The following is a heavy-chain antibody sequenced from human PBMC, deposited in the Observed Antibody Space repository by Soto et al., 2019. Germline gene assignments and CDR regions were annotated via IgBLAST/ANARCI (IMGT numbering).Heavy chain of an antibody. CDR1: GFSLSTHGVG. D-gene: IGHD4-4*01. CDR3: AHRVVACCSNYNGGVFDL. J-gene: IGHJ3*01. Sequence: QITLKESGPTLVQSTQTLTLTCTFSGFSLSTHGVGVGWIRQPPGKAQEWLALIYWDDDKRYSPSLKIRLTFTLYTSKNQVVLTMTSMDPVDSATYSCAHRVVACCSNYNGGVFDLWSQGTVVTVSS. V-gene: IGHV2-5*02. CDR2: IYWDDDK.